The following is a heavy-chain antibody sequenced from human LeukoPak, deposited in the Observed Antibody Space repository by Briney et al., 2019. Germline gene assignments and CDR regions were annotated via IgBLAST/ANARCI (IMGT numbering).Heavy chain of an antibody. CDR1: GFTFSSYA. J-gene: IGHJ4*02. CDR3: AKDRSNWNYKLDY. D-gene: IGHD1-7*01. Sequence: GGPLRLSCAASGFTFSSYAMSWVRQAPGKGLEWVSAISGSGGSTYYADSVKGRFTISRDNSKNTLYLQMNSLRAEDTAVYYCAKDRSNWNYKLDYWGQGTLVTVSS. CDR2: ISGSGGST. V-gene: IGHV3-23*01.